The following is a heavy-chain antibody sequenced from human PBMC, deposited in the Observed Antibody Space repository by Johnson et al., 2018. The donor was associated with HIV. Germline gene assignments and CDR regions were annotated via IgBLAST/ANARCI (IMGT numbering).Heavy chain of an antibody. CDR1: GFTFSSYA. V-gene: IGHV3-30*14. J-gene: IGHJ3*02. Sequence: QVQLVESGGGLVQPGGSLRLSCAASGFTFSSYAMHWVRQAPGKGLEWVAVISYDGSNKYYADSVKGRFTISRDNSKNTLYLQMNSLRAGDTAVYYCARGKGAAAAEAFDIWGQGTMVTVSS. D-gene: IGHD6-13*01. CDR2: ISYDGSNK. CDR3: ARGKGAAAAEAFDI.